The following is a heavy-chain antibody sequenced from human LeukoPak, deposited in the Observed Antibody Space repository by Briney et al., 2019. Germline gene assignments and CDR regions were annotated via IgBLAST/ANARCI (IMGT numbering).Heavy chain of an antibody. V-gene: IGHV1-8*01. CDR2: MNPNSGNT. CDR3: ARVSIGYSSSWYENWFDP. CDR1: GYTFTSYD. Sequence: ASVKVSCKASGYTFTSYDINWVRQATGQGLEWMGWMNPNSGNTGYAQKFQGRVTMTRNTSISTAYMELSSLRSEDTAVYYCARVSIGYSSSWYENWFDPWGQGTLVTVSS. J-gene: IGHJ5*02. D-gene: IGHD6-13*01.